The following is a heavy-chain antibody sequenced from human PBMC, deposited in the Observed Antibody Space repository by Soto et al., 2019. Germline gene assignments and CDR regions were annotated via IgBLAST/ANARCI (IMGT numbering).Heavy chain of an antibody. CDR3: ARGGYYYSYSMDV. CDR1: GFTFSSYA. V-gene: IGHV3-30-3*01. Sequence: GGSLRLSCAASGFTFSSYAMHWVRQAPGKGLEWVAVISYDGSNKYYADSVKGRFTISRDNSKNTLYLQMNSLRAEDTAVYYCARGGYYYSYSMDVWGQGTTVTVSS. J-gene: IGHJ6*02. D-gene: IGHD3-16*01. CDR2: ISYDGSNK.